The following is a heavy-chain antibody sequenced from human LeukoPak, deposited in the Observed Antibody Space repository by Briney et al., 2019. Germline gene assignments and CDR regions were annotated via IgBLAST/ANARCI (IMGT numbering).Heavy chain of an antibody. CDR2: IKEDGRQK. V-gene: IGHV3-7*02. CDR1: GFTFSTYW. Sequence: PGGSLRLSCAASGFTFSTYWMSWVRQAPGKGLEWVANIKEDGRQKFYVDSVKGRFSISRDNAKNSLYLQMDSLRAEDTAVYYCARGEGLFDYWGQGTLVTVSS. J-gene: IGHJ4*02. CDR3: ARGEGLFDY.